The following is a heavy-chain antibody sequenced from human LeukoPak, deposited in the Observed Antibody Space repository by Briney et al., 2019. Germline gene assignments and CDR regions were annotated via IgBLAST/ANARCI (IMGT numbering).Heavy chain of an antibody. D-gene: IGHD1-26*01. Sequence: GGSLRLSCAASGFTFSGYWMSWVRQAPGKGPEWVANIKQDGSEIYYVGSVKGRFSISRANAKNSLFLQMNSLRAEHTAVYYCARDKAVGPTLLDYWGQGTLVTVSS. CDR3: ARDKAVGPTLLDY. V-gene: IGHV3-7*01. CDR2: IKQDGSEI. CDR1: GFTFSGYW. J-gene: IGHJ4*02.